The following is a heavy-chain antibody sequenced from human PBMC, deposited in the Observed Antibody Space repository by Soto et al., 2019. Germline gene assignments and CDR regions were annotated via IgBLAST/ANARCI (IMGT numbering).Heavy chain of an antibody. D-gene: IGHD3-3*01. CDR1: GGTFSSYA. V-gene: IGHV1-69*13. CDR3: ARVVTIFGVVTYYYYGMDV. Sequence: SVKVSCKASGGTFSSYAISWVRQAPGQGLEWMGGIIPIFGTANYAQKFQGRVTITADESTSTAYMELSSLRSEDTAVYYCARVVTIFGVVTYYYYGMDVWGQGTTVTV. CDR2: IIPIFGTA. J-gene: IGHJ6*02.